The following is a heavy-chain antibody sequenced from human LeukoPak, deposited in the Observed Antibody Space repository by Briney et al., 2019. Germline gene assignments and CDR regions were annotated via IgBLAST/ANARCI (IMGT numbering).Heavy chain of an antibody. D-gene: IGHD3-10*01. CDR2: IYYSGST. V-gene: IGHV4-59*01. CDR1: GGSISSYY. Sequence: SETLSLTCTVSGGSISSYYWSWIRQPPGKGLEWIGYIYYSGSTNYNPSLKSRVTISVDTSKNQFSLKLSSVTAAATAVYYRAGVRAPPRGFGDFYGMDVWGQGTTVTVSS. CDR3: AGVRAPPRGFGDFYGMDV. J-gene: IGHJ6*02.